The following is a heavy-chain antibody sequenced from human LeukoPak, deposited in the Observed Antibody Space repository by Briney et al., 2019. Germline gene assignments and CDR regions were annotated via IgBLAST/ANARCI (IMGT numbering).Heavy chain of an antibody. D-gene: IGHD3-22*01. CDR3: AKDMSTMIVVDPYYLDY. J-gene: IGHJ4*02. V-gene: IGHV3-30*02. CDR1: GFTFSGDG. Sequence: GGSLRLSCAASGFTFSGDGMHWVRQAPGKGLEWVAFIRYDGNNKYYADSVKGRFTISRDNSKNTLYLQMNSLRAEDTAVYYCAKDMSTMIVVDPYYLDYWGQGTLVTVSS. CDR2: IRYDGNNK.